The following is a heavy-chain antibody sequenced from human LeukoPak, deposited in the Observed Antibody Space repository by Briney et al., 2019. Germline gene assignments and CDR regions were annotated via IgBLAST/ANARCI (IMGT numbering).Heavy chain of an antibody. CDR1: GGSITSGSYY. J-gene: IGHJ4*02. D-gene: IGHD6-6*01. V-gene: IGHV4-61*02. Sequence: PSQTLSLTCTVSGGSITSGSYYWVWIRQPAGKGLEYIGRIYASGSTNYNPSLKSRVTMSLDTSKNQFSLKLSSVTAADTAVYYCARNSSSGFFDYWGQGTLATVST. CDR3: ARNSSSGFFDY. CDR2: IYASGST.